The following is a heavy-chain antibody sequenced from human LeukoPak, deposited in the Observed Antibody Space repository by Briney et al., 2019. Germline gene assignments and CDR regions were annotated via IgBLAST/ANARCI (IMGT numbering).Heavy chain of an antibody. CDR1: GNTFTSDD. CDR2: MNPNSGNT. D-gene: IGHD1-26*01. CDR3: ARGLKYGTNYYMGV. V-gene: IGHV1-8*01. J-gene: IGHJ6*03. Sequence: ASVKVSCKASGNTFTSDDINWVRQATGQGLEWLGWMNPNSGNTGYAQKFQGRVTMTRNTSISTAYMELSSLRSEDTAVYYCARGLKYGTNYYMGVWGKGTTVTVSS.